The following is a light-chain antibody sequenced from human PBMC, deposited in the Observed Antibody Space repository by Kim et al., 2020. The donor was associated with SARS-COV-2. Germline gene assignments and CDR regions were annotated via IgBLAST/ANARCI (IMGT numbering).Light chain of an antibody. V-gene: IGKV1-33*01. CDR3: QQCDTLPYT. CDR1: QDIDNS. CDR2: DAS. J-gene: IGKJ2*01. Sequence: SASVGDRVTITCQASQDIDNSLNWYQQKPGKAPKLLICDASNLETGVPSRFSGSGSGTDFTFTISSLQPEDIATYYCQQCDTLPYTFGQGTKLEI.